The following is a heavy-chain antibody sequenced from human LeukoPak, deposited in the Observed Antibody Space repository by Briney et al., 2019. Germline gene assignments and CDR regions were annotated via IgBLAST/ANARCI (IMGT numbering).Heavy chain of an antibody. CDR2: ITGSAGTT. J-gene: IGHJ3*02. D-gene: IGHD1-1*01. CDR1: GFTFSSYA. V-gene: IGHV3-23*01. Sequence: GGSLRLSCAASGFTFSSYAMNWVRQAPGKGLEWVSTITGSAGTTYYGDSVRGRFTISRDNSKNMLYLQMNSLRDEDTAVYYCARSRRSTLDAFNIWGQGTMVTVSS. CDR3: ARSRRSTLDAFNI.